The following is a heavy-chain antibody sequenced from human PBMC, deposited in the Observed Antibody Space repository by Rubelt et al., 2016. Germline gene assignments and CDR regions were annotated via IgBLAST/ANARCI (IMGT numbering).Heavy chain of an antibody. V-gene: IGHV4-31*03. CDR1: GGSISSGGFY. CDR3: AGRGDLVDNAFDI. Sequence: GPGLVTPSETLSLSCTVSGGSISSGGFYWSWVRQHSGKGLEWIGYIYYSGSTYYNPSLKSRVTISVDTSKNQFSLRLSSVTAADTAVYYCAGRGDLVDNAFDIWGQGTLVTVS. CDR2: IYYSGST. J-gene: IGHJ3*02. D-gene: IGHD1-26*01.